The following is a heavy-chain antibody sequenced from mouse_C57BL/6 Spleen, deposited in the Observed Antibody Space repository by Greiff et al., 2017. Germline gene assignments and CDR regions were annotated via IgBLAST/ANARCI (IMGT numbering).Heavy chain of an antibody. D-gene: IGHD1-1*01. V-gene: IGHV1-53*01. J-gene: IGHJ4*01. CDR1: GYTFTSYW. CDR3: ARYRYYYGTLYAMDY. CDR2: INPSNGGT. Sequence: QVQLQQSGTELVKPGASVKLSCKASGYTFTSYWMHWVKQRPGQGLEWIGNINPSNGGTNYNEKFKSKATLTVDKSSSTAYMQLSSLTSEDSAVYYCARYRYYYGTLYAMDYWGQGTSVTVSS.